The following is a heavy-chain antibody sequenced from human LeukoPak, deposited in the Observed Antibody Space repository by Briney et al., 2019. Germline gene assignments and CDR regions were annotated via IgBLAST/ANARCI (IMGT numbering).Heavy chain of an antibody. D-gene: IGHD3-10*01. CDR2: IYYSGST. CDR3: AREVLWFGESTWDY. CDR1: GGSISSSSYY. J-gene: IGHJ4*02. V-gene: IGHV4-39*07. Sequence: KPSETLSLTCTVSGGSISSSSYYWGWIRQPPGKGLEWIGSIYYSGSTYYNPSLKSRVTISVDTSKNQFSLKLSSVTAADTAVYYCAREVLWFGESTWDYWGQGTLVTVSS.